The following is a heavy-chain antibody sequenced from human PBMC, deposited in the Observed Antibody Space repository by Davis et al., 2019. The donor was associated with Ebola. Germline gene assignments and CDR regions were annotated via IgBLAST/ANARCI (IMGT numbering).Heavy chain of an antibody. CDR1: EFTFSSYA. CDR3: VKDRGSGSYYNGIYYYYGMDV. D-gene: IGHD3-10*01. V-gene: IGHV3-23*01. Sequence: PGGSLRLSCVASEFTFSSYAMSWVRQAPGRGLQWVSAISGSGITTYYADSAKGRFTISRDNSKNTLYLQMNSLRAEDTAVYYCVKDRGSGSYYNGIYYYYGMDVWGQGTTVTVSS. CDR2: ISGSGITT. J-gene: IGHJ6*02.